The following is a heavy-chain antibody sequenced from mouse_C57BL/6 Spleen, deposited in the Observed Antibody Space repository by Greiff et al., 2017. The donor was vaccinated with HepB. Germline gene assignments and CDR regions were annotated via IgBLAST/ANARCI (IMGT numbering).Heavy chain of an antibody. D-gene: IGHD1-1*02. CDR1: GYTFTSYW. CDR2: IYPGSGST. V-gene: IGHV1-55*01. CDR3: ARGGSRYYYAMDY. J-gene: IGHJ4*01. Sequence: VQLQHPGAELVKPGASVKMSCKASGYTFTSYWITWVKQRPGQGLEWIGDIYPGSGSTNYNEKFKSKATLTVDTSSSTAYMQLSSLTSEDSAVYYCARGGSRYYYAMDYWGQGTSVTVSS.